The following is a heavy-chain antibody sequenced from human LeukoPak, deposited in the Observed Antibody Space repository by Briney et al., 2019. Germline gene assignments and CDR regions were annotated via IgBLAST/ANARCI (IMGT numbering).Heavy chain of an antibody. CDR3: ARQEGRPIPPDY. J-gene: IGHJ4*02. Sequence: PSETLSLTCTVSGGSISSYYWSWIRQPPGKGLEWIGYIYYSGSTNYNPSLKSRVTISVDTPKNQFSLKLSSVTAADTAVYYCARQEGRPIPPDYWGQGTLVTVSS. D-gene: IGHD1-1*01. CDR1: GGSISSYY. CDR2: IYYSGST. V-gene: IGHV4-59*08.